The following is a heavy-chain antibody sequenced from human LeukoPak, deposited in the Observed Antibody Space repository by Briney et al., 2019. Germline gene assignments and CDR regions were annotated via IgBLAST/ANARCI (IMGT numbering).Heavy chain of an antibody. J-gene: IGHJ4*02. Sequence: PSETLSLTCTVSGGSISSSSYYWGWIRQPPGTGLEWIGSIYYSGSTYYNPSLKSRVTISVDTSKNQFSLKLSSVTAADTAVYYCARWSNYYDSSGYYLTYFDYWGQGTLVTVSS. CDR2: IYYSGST. CDR1: GGSISSSSYY. CDR3: ARWSNYYDSSGYYLTYFDY. V-gene: IGHV4-39*01. D-gene: IGHD3-22*01.